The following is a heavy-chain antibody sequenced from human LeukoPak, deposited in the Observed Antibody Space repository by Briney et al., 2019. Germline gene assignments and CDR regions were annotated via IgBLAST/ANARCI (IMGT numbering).Heavy chain of an antibody. CDR3: AKVSYCGGDCYSGVSDY. J-gene: IGHJ4*02. CDR2: ISYDGSNK. D-gene: IGHD2-21*02. Sequence: GGSLRLSCAASGFTFSSYAMSWVRQAPGKGLEWVAVISYDGSNKYYADSVKGRFTISRDNSKNTLYLQMNSLRAEDTAVYYCAKVSYCGGDCYSGVSDYRGQGTLVTVSS. CDR1: GFTFSSYA. V-gene: IGHV3-30*18.